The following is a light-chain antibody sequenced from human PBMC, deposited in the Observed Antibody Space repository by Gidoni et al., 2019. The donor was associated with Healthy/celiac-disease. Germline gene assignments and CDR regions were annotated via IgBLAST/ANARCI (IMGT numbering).Light chain of an antibody. CDR1: ALHKQY. CDR3: QSADSSGTRLV. J-gene: IGLJ3*02. Sequence: SYELTPPPSESVSPGQTARITCAGDALHKQYAYWYQQKPGQAPVLGIDKDSEMPSGIPARFSRSSPGTTVTLPMSGVQAEDEADYYCQSADSSGTRLVFGGGTKLTVL. V-gene: IGLV3-25*03. CDR2: KDS.